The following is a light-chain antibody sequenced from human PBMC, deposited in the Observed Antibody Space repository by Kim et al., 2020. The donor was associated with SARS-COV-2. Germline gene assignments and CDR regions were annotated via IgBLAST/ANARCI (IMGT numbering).Light chain of an antibody. CDR1: SSNIGSNT. CDR3: AAWDDSLNGRV. CDR2: SSN. V-gene: IGLV1-44*01. J-gene: IGLJ3*02. Sequence: QLVLIQPPSASGTPGQRVTISCSGSSSNIGSNTVNWYRQLPGTAPKLLIYSSNQRPSGVPARFSGSKSGTSASLAISGLQSEDEADYYCAAWDDSLNGRVFGGGTKVTVL.